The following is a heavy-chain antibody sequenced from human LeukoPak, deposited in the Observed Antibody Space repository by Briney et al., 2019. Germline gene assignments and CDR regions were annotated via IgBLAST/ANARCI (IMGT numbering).Heavy chain of an antibody. CDR1: GGSFSGYY. D-gene: IGHD6-13*01. Sequence: PSETLSLTCAVYGGSFSGYYWSWIRQPPGKGLEWIGEINHSGSTNYNPSLKSRVTILVDTSKNQFSLKLCSVTAADTAVYYCARGPAAGYYFDYWGQGTLVTVPS. V-gene: IGHV4-34*01. J-gene: IGHJ4*02. CDR2: INHSGST. CDR3: ARGPAAGYYFDY.